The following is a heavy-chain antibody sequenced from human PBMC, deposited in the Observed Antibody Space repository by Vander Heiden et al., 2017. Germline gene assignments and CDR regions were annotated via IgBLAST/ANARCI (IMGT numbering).Heavy chain of an antibody. CDR2: IYWDDDK. CDR1: GFPLSTSGVG. V-gene: IGHV2-5*02. CDR3: AHSLGGSYSFRFDP. J-gene: IGHJ5*02. Sequence: QTTLKESGPTLVKPTHTLTLTCTFSGFPLSTSGVGEGWFRQPPGKALEWLALIYWDDDKRYSPSLKSRLTITKDTSKNQVVLTMTNMDPVDTATYYCAHSLGGSYSFRFDPWGQGTLVTVSS. D-gene: IGHD1-26*01.